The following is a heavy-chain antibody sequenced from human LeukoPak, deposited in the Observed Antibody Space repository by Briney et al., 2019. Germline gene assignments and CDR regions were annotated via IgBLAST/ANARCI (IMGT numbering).Heavy chain of an antibody. D-gene: IGHD6-19*01. CDR1: GYTFTSCG. CDR2: ISGYNANT. Sequence: ASVKVSCKTSGYTFTSCGISWVRQAPGQGLEWMGWISGYNANTNYAQKLQGRVTMTTDTSTSTVYMELRSLRSDDTAVYYCARPRVAGSFDYWGQGTLVTVSS. CDR3: ARPRVAGSFDY. J-gene: IGHJ4*02. V-gene: IGHV1-18*01.